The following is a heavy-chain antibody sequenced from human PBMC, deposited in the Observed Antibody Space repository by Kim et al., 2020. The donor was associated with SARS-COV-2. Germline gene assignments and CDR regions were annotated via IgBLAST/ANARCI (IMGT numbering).Heavy chain of an antibody. V-gene: IGHV3-9*01. CDR2: ISWNSGSI. CDR1: GFTFDDYA. J-gene: IGHJ4*02. CDR3: AKGPILYYGWFGPANYFDY. Sequence: GGSLRLSCAASGFTFDDYAMHRVRQAPGKGLEWVSGISWNSGSIGYADSVKGRFTISRDNAKNSLYLQMNSLRAEDTALYYCAKGPILYYGWFGPANYFDYWGQGTLVTVSS. D-gene: IGHD3-10*01.